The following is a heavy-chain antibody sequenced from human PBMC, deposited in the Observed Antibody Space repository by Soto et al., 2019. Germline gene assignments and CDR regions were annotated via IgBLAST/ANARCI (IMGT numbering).Heavy chain of an antibody. CDR2: TYYRSKWNT. CDR3: ARDYYESGGYFDC. D-gene: IGHD3-22*01. CDR1: GGNVSSNSAA. Sequence: PSQTLSLTCAISGGNVSSNSAAWNWIRQSPSRGLEWLGRTYYRSKWNTDYAVSVNSRITISPDTSKNQFSLQLKSVTPEDTGVYYCARDYYESGGYFDCWGQGNLVTVSS. V-gene: IGHV6-1*01. J-gene: IGHJ4*02.